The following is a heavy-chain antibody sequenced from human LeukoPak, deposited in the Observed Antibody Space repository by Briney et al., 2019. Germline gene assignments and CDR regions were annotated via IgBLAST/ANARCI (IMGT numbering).Heavy chain of an antibody. CDR1: GYNFINYW. V-gene: IGHV5-51*01. J-gene: IGHJ4*02. CDR3: ARLLVRGDDADY. CDR2: IYPGDSDT. Sequence: GESLKISCKASGYNFINYWIGWVRQMPGKGLEWMGIIYPGDSDTRYSPSFQGQVTISADKSISTAYLQWSSLKASDTAMYYCARLLVRGDDADYWGQGTLVTVSS. D-gene: IGHD3-10*01.